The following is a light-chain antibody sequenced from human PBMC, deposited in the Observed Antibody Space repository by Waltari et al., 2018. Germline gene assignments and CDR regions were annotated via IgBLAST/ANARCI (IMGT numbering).Light chain of an antibody. CDR1: QTVTTK. V-gene: IGKV3D-15*01. Sequence: ETVMTQSQDTLSVSPGERVTVSCRASQTVTTKLAWYQQKAGQAPRLLIYDASTRATGIPARFSGSGSGTEFTLTINSLQSEDSAVYFCQQYNNWPPWTFGQGTKVEIK. CDR3: QQYNNWPPWT. J-gene: IGKJ1*01. CDR2: DAS.